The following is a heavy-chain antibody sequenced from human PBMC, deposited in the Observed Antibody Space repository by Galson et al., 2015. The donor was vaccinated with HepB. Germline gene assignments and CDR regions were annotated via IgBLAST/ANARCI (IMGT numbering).Heavy chain of an antibody. J-gene: IGHJ6*04. CDR1: GFTFGDYA. D-gene: IGHD3-3*01. Sequence: SLRLSCAATGFTFGDYAMSWGRQAPGKGLEWVSAISGSGGSTYYADSVKGRFTISRDNSKNTLYLQMNSLRAEDTAVYYCANYKADNDFWSGWLVGPLVGVWGKGTTVTVSS. CDR2: ISGSGGST. CDR3: ANYKADNDFWSGWLVGPLVGV. V-gene: IGHV3-23*01.